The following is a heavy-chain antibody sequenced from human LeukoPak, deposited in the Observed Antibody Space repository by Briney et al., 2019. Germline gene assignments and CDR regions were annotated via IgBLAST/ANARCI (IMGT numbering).Heavy chain of an antibody. CDR2: IWYDGSNK. Sequence: GRSLRLSCAASGFTFSSYGMHWVRQAPGKGLEWVAVIWYDGSNKYYADSVKGRFTISRDNSKNTLYLQMNSLRAEDTAVYYCARWGIAAAGRFPWYFDYWGQGTLVTVSS. J-gene: IGHJ4*02. CDR1: GFTFSSYG. V-gene: IGHV3-33*01. CDR3: ARWGIAAAGRFPWYFDY. D-gene: IGHD6-13*01.